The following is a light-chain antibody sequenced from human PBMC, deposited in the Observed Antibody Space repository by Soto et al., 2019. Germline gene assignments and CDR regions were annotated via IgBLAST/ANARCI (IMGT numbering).Light chain of an antibody. CDR3: QSYDIRLSAWV. V-gene: IGLV2-11*01. CDR2: DVN. J-gene: IGLJ3*02. CDR1: LSNIGAFDY. Sequence: QSALTQPRSVSGSPGQSVTISCTGALSNIGAFDYVSWYQQRPGKVPTLVIYDVNKRPSGVPDRFSGSKSGTTASLAVTGLQAEDEADYYCQSYDIRLSAWVFGGGTQLTVL.